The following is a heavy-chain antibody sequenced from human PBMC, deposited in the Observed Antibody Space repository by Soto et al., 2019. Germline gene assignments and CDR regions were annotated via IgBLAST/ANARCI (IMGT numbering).Heavy chain of an antibody. CDR1: GGSISSGDYY. CDR2: IYYSGST. D-gene: IGHD6-13*01. CDR3: AREFTYQALIAADGFYDY. J-gene: IGHJ4*02. Sequence: SETLSLTCTVSGGSISSGDYYWSWIRQPPGKGLEWIGYIYYSGSTYYNPSLKSRVTISVDTSKNQFSLKLSSVTAADTAVYYCAREFTYQALIAADGFYDYWGQGTRVTVSS. V-gene: IGHV4-30-4*01.